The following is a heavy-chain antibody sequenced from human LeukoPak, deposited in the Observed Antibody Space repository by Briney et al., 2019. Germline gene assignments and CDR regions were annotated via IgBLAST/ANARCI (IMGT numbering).Heavy chain of an antibody. V-gene: IGHV3-48*01. CDR1: GFTFSSYS. J-gene: IGHJ4*02. Sequence: GGSLRLSCAASGFTFSSYSMNWVRQAPGKGLEWVSYISSSSSTIYYADSVKGRFTISRDNAKNSLYLQMNSLRAEDTAVYYCAKDAVGATMPYYFDYWGQGTLVTVSS. D-gene: IGHD1-26*01. CDR2: ISSSSSTI. CDR3: AKDAVGATMPYYFDY.